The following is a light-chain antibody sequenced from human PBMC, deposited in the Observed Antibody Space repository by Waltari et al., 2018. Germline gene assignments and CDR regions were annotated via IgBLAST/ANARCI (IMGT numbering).Light chain of an antibody. CDR1: RFNIGNNY. CDR2: GNN. CDR3: GTWDSSLSAGV. J-gene: IGLJ3*02. Sequence: QSVLTQPPSVSAAPGQKVTISCSGTRFNIGNNYVSWYQQLPGTPPKLLISGNNKRPSGIPDRCSGSKSGTSATLGITGLQTGDEADYYCGTWDSSLSAGVFGGGTKLTVL. V-gene: IGLV1-51*01.